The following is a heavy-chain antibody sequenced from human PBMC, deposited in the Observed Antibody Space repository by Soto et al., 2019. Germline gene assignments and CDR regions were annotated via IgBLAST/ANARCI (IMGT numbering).Heavy chain of an antibody. CDR3: ARGRLGRGVIGY. J-gene: IGHJ4*02. CDR1: GGSISSYY. Sequence: SETLSLTCTVSGGSISSYYWSWIRQPPGKGLEWIGYIYYSGSTNYNPSLKSRVTISVDTSKNQFSLKLSSVTAADTAVYYCARGRLGRGVIGYWGQGTLVTVSS. D-gene: IGHD6-25*01. V-gene: IGHV4-59*01. CDR2: IYYSGST.